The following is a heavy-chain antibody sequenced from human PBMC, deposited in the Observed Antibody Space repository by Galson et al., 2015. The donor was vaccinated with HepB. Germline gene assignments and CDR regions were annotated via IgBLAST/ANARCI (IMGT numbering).Heavy chain of an antibody. D-gene: IGHD1-26*01. CDR1: GGTFNNYA. CDR2: IIPISDIT. V-gene: IGHV1-69*10. Sequence: SVKVSCKASGGTFNNYAINWVRQAPGQGLEWMGGIIPISDITNHAQKLQGRVTITADKSTSTAYMELSSLRSEDTGMYFCARDRGIVGATGAFDIWGQGTLVTVSS. CDR3: ARDRGIVGATGAFDI. J-gene: IGHJ3*02.